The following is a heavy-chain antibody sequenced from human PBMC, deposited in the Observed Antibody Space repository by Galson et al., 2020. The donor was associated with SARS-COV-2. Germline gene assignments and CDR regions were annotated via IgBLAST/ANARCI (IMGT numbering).Heavy chain of an antibody. CDR2: ITNTGGTT. D-gene: IGHD7-27*01. CDR1: GFTFGNFA. J-gene: IGHJ4*02. Sequence: GSLRLSCAASGFTFGNFAMLWVRQAPGKGLEWVSGITNTGGTTHYADSVRGRFTISRDNFNNMLFLQVNSLRAEDTAVYYCAKNSGGNWGQDYWGQGTLVTVSS. CDR3: AKNSGGNWGQDY. V-gene: IGHV3-23*01.